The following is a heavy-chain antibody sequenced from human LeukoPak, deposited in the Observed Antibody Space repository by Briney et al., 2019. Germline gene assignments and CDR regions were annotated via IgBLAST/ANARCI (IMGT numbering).Heavy chain of an antibody. J-gene: IGHJ4*02. Sequence: ASVKVSCKASGYTFTSYDMNWVRQATGQGLEWMGWMNPNSGNTGYAQKFQGRVTMTRNTSISTAYMELSSLRSEDTAVYYCARGVGEYQLLSYYFDYWGQGNLVTVSS. CDR2: MNPNSGNT. V-gene: IGHV1-8*01. CDR3: ARGVGEYQLLSYYFDY. CDR1: GYTFTSYD. D-gene: IGHD2-2*01.